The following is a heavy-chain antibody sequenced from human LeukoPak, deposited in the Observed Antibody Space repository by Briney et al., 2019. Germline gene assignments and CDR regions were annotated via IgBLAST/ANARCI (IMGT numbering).Heavy chain of an antibody. Sequence: PGGSLRLSCAASGFTFSSYSMNWVRQAPGKGLEWVSSISSSSSYIYYADSVKGRFTISRDNAKNSLYLQMNSLRAEDTAVYYCAREFKAHYDFWSGSSVVGGKNAFDIWGQGTMVTVSS. CDR1: GFTFSSYS. J-gene: IGHJ3*02. CDR2: ISSSSSYI. CDR3: AREFKAHYDFWSGSSVVGGKNAFDI. V-gene: IGHV3-21*01. D-gene: IGHD3-3*01.